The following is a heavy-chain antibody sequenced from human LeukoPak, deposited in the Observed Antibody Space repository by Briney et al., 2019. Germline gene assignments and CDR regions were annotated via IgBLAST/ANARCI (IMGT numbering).Heavy chain of an antibody. Sequence: SETLSLTCAVYGGSFSDYWWTWIRQSPGKGLEWIGEVNHSGRTNYNPSLKSRVSISVDTSKNQFSLKLSSVTAADTAVYYCARRGWLQYLDYWGQGTLVTVSS. CDR3: ARRGWLQYLDY. J-gene: IGHJ4*02. CDR1: GGSFSDYW. V-gene: IGHV4-34*01. CDR2: VNHSGRT. D-gene: IGHD5-24*01.